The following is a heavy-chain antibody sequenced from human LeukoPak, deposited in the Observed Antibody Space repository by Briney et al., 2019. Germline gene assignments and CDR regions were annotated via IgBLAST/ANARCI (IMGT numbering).Heavy chain of an antibody. V-gene: IGHV4-59*01. CDR2: IYYSGST. CDR3: ARDVRYCSGGSCYSGFDY. CDR1: GGSISSYY. Sequence: SETLSLTCTVSGGSISSYYWSWIRQPPGKGLEWIGYIYYSGSTNYNPSLKSRVTISVDTSKNQFSLRLSSVTAADTAVYYCARDVRYCSGGSCYSGFDYWGQGTLVTVSS. D-gene: IGHD2-15*01. J-gene: IGHJ4*02.